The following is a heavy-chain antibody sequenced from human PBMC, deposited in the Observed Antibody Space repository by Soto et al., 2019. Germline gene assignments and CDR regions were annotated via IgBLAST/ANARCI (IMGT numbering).Heavy chain of an antibody. D-gene: IGHD1-26*01. CDR3: PKVPPQNVGATKSWSGSACFEP. Sequence: GESXRLSCSASGFTFSSYAIIWVRHAPGKGLELVSAISGSGGSTYYADSVKGRFTISRDNSKNTLYLQMNSLRAEDTAVYYCPKVPPQNVGATKSWSGSACFEPCGQGPLVNVSS. V-gene: IGHV3-23*01. CDR1: GFTFSSYA. J-gene: IGHJ5*02. CDR2: ISGSGGST.